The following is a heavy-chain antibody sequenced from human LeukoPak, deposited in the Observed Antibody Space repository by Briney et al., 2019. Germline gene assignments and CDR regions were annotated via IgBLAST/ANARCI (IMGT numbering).Heavy chain of an antibody. Sequence: PGGSLRFSCAASGFTFSDYSMNWVRQAPGKGLEWVSSISRSSRHVYYAGSVKGRFTISRDNAKNSPYLQMNGLRAEDMAVYFCVRDLMGSGSTTAYLHHWGQGTLVTVSS. CDR1: GFTFSDYS. CDR3: VRDLMGSGSTTAYLHH. V-gene: IGHV3-21*01. CDR2: ISRSSRHV. J-gene: IGHJ1*01. D-gene: IGHD1-1*01.